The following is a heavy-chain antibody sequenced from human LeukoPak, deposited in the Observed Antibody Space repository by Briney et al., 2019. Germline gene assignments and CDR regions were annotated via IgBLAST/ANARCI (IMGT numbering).Heavy chain of an antibody. CDR3: AITLIVGAQVEDY. D-gene: IGHD1-26*01. J-gene: IGHJ4*02. Sequence: VASVKVSCKASGGTFSSYAISWVRQAPGQGLEWMGGIIPIFGTANYAQKLQGRVTMTTDTSTSTAYMELRSLRFDDTAVYYCAITLIVGAQVEDYWGQGTLVTVSS. CDR2: IIPIFGTA. CDR1: GGTFSSYA. V-gene: IGHV1-69*05.